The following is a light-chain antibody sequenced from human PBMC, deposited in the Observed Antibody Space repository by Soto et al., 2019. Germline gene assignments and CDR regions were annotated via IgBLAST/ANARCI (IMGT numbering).Light chain of an antibody. J-gene: IGKJ5*01. CDR3: QQRSDWTT. Sequence: EIVLTQSPATLSLSPGERATLSCRASQSVSSYLAWYQQKPGQAPRLLIYDASNRATGIPARFSGSGSGTDFTLTISSLEPEDFALYYCQQRSDWTTFGPGTRLEIK. CDR2: DAS. CDR1: QSVSSY. V-gene: IGKV3-11*01.